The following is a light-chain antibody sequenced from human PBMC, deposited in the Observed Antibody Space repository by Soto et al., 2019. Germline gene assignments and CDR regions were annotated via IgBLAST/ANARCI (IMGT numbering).Light chain of an antibody. Sequence: QSVLTQPPSASGTPGQRVTISCSGSTSNIGSNFAYWYQQLPGAAPKLLISRNDERPSGVPDRFSGSKSGTSASLAISGLRSEDEADYYCAAWDGSLSGPVFGGGTKLTVL. CDR2: RND. V-gene: IGLV1-47*01. J-gene: IGLJ2*01. CDR3: AAWDGSLSGPV. CDR1: TSNIGSNF.